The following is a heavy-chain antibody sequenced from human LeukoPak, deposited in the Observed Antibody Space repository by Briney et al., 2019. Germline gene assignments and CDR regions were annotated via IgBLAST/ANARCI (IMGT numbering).Heavy chain of an antibody. V-gene: IGHV1-24*01. CDR2: FDPEDGET. D-gene: IGHD3-10*01. Sequence: GASVKVSCKVSGYTLTELSMYWVRQAPGKGLEWMGSFDPEDGETISSQNFEGTVTVTTDTSTSKAYMGLRSLTSDDTAVYYCARRRFGDVHAFDVWGQGTVVSVS. CDR3: ARRRFGDVHAFDV. J-gene: IGHJ3*01. CDR1: GYTLTELS.